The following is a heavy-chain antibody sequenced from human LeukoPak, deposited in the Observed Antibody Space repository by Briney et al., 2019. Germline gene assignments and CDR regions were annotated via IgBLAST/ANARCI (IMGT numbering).Heavy chain of an antibody. J-gene: IGHJ4*02. D-gene: IGHD3-3*01. CDR1: GFTFSSYS. Sequence: GGSLRLSCAASGFTFSSYSMNWVRQAPGKGLEWVSSISSSSSNIYYADSVKGRFTTSRDSAKNSLYLQMNSLRAEDTAVYYCARDRGDRITIFGVVMEGYFDYWGQGTLVTVSS. CDR2: ISSSSSNI. CDR3: ARDRGDRITIFGVVMEGYFDY. V-gene: IGHV3-21*01.